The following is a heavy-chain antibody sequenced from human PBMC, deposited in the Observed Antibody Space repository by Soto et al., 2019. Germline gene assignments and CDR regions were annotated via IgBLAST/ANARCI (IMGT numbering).Heavy chain of an antibody. Sequence: GGSLRLSCAASGFTFSSYAMHWVRQAPGKGLEWVAVISYDGSNKYYADSVKGRFTISRDDSKNTLYLQMNSLRAEDTAVYYCARDRKRSYYYNGLDYWGQGTLVTVSS. CDR3: ARDRKRSYYYNGLDY. CDR2: ISYDGSNK. J-gene: IGHJ4*02. V-gene: IGHV3-30-3*01. D-gene: IGHD3-10*01. CDR1: GFTFSSYA.